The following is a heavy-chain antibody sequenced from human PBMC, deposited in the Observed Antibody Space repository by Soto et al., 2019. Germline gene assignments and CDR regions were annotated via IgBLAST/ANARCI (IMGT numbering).Heavy chain of an antibody. CDR1: GFSLSTSGVG. D-gene: IGHD3-22*01. V-gene: IGHV2-5*01. J-gene: IGHJ3*02. Sequence: QITLKESGPTLVNPTQTLTLTCTFSGFSLSTSGVGVGWIRQPPGKALEWLALIYWNGDKRYSPSLKSRLTITKDTSKNQVVLTMTNMDPVDTATYYCAHVSSRYYYDSSGSYDAFDIWGQGTMVTVSS. CDR2: IYWNGDK. CDR3: AHVSSRYYYDSSGSYDAFDI.